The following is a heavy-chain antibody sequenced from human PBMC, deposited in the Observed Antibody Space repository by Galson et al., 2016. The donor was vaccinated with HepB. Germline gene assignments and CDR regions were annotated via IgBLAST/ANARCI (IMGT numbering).Heavy chain of an antibody. D-gene: IGHD2-21*01. CDR1: GFTFTDAW. CDR3: VAHIVVAPGSPV. CDR2: IKRKPDGGTS. V-gene: IGHV3-15*01. J-gene: IGHJ6*02. Sequence: SLRLSCAASGFTFTDAWMNWVRQGQGKGLEWVGHIKRKPDGGTSDYAGAVKDRFTIPRDDSKKMVYLEMNNLKIEDTAVYYYVAHIVVAPGSPVGGQGTTATVSS.